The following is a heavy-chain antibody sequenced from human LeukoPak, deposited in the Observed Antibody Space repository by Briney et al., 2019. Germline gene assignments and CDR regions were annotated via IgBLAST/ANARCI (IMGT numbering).Heavy chain of an antibody. CDR1: GFTFNNYW. D-gene: IGHD2-2*02. J-gene: IGHJ4*02. Sequence: GGSLRLSCAASGFTFNNYWMHWVRHAPGKGLVWVSRISTDGNTPNYADPVKGRFTISRDNAKNTLYLQMNSLRAEDTAVYYCVREYTNSGGRYFDYWGQGTLVTVSS. CDR2: ISTDGNTP. CDR3: VREYTNSGGRYFDY. V-gene: IGHV3-74*01.